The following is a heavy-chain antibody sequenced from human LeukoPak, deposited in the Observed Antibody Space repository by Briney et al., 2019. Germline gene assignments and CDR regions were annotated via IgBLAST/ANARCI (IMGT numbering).Heavy chain of an antibody. D-gene: IGHD2-21*02. J-gene: IGHJ3*02. V-gene: IGHV3-48*03. CDR2: ISSSGSTI. Sequence: GGSLRLSCAASGFTFSSYEMNWVRQAPGKGLEWVSYISSSGSTIYYADSVKGRFTISRDNAKNSLYLQMNSLRAEDTAVYYCARDLYCGGDCFSRAFDIWGQGTMVTVSS. CDR1: GFTFSSYE. CDR3: ARDLYCGGDCFSRAFDI.